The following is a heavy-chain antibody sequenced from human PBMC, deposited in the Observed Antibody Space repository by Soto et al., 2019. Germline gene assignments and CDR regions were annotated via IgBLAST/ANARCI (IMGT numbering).Heavy chain of an antibody. CDR2: MNPNSGNT. Sequence: GASVRVSFKASGYTFTRYDIHWVRQAPGQGLEWMGWMNPNSGNTGYAQKFQGRVTMTRNTSISTAYMELSSLRSEDTAVYYCARGAGTRGYYYYGMDVWGQGTTVTVSS. CDR3: ARGAGTRGYYYYGMDV. CDR1: GYTFTRYD. D-gene: IGHD1-26*01. J-gene: IGHJ6*02. V-gene: IGHV1-8*02.